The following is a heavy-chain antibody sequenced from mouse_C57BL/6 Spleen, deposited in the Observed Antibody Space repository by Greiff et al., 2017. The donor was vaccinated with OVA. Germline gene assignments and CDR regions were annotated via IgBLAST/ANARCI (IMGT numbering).Heavy chain of an antibody. Sequence: VQLQQSGAELARPGASVKLSCKASGYTFTSYGISWVKQRTGQGLEWIGEIYPRSGNTYYNEKFKGKATLTADKSSSTAYMELRSLTSEDSAVYFCARRGTVVDDCYFDVWGTGTTVTVSS. V-gene: IGHV1-81*01. D-gene: IGHD1-1*01. CDR3: ARRGTVVDDCYFDV. CDR2: IYPRSGNT. CDR1: GYTFTSYG. J-gene: IGHJ1*03.